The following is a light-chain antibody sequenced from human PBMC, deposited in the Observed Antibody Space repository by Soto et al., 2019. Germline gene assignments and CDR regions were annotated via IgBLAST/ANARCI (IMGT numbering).Light chain of an antibody. J-gene: IGKJ1*01. CDR3: QQYSDYSRT. CDR2: KAS. Sequence: DIQMTQSPSTLSVSVGDRVTITCGASQTISSWLAWYQQKTGKAPKLLIYKASTLKSGVPSRLRGSGYGTELTITISSMKNDDFETYLCQQYSDYSRTFGQGTKVDIK. V-gene: IGKV1-5*03. CDR1: QTISSW.